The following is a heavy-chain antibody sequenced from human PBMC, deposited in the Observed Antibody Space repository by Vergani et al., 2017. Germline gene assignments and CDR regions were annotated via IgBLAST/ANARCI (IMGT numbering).Heavy chain of an antibody. Sequence: QVQLQESGPGLVKPSETLSLTCAVSGYSISSGYYWGWIRQPPGKGLEWIGSTYHSGSTYYNPSLKSRVTISVDTSKNQFSLKLSSVTAADTAVYYCARRVRGYYDSSTEFDYWGQGTLVTVSS. V-gene: IGHV4-38-2*01. D-gene: IGHD3-22*01. CDR3: ARRVRGYYDSSTEFDY. CDR2: TYHSGST. J-gene: IGHJ4*02. CDR1: GYSISSGYY.